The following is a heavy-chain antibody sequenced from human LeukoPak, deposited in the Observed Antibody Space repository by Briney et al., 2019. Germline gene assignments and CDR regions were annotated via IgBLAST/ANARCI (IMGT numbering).Heavy chain of an antibody. J-gene: IGHJ4*02. CDR1: GGSFSGYY. V-gene: IGHV4-34*01. Sequence: SETLSLTCAVYGGSFSGYYWSWIRQPPGKGLEGIGEINHSGSTNYNPSLKSRSTISVDTSKNQFSLKLSSVTAADTAVYYCARCKTYYYGSGSYAPPFDYWGQGTLVTVSA. D-gene: IGHD3-10*01. CDR2: INHSGST. CDR3: ARCKTYYYGSGSYAPPFDY.